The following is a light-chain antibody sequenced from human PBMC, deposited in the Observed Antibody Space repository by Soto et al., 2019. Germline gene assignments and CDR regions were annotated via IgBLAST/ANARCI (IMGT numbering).Light chain of an antibody. CDR2: GAS. CDR1: QSVGTRL. J-gene: IGKJ5*01. CDR3: QHYQSGHPIT. Sequence: EILLTQSPATPSLSPGERATLSCRAAQSVGTRLAWYQHKTGQAPRLLISGASSRATGIPDRFTGSGSETSFTLTISRLEPEDFALYYCQHYQSGHPITFGQGTRLEIK. V-gene: IGKV3-20*01.